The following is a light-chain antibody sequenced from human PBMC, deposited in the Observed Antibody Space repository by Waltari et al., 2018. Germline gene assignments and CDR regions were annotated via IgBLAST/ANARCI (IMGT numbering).Light chain of an antibody. V-gene: IGLV2-14*03. J-gene: IGLJ3*02. Sequence: QSALTQPASVSGSPGQSITISCTGTSSDVGTYNSVSWYEDHPGQGPKVIIYDVSDLPPGVSARFSCSESGNTASLAISGLQAEDEADYYCSSQSSDDVVLFGGGTKVTVL. CDR1: SSDVGTYNS. CDR3: SSQSSDDVVL. CDR2: DVS.